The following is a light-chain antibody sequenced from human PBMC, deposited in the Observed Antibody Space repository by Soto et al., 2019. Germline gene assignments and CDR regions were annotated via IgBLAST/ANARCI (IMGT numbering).Light chain of an antibody. Sequence: QSVLTQPPSASGTPGQRVTISCSGSSSNIGSKYVDWYQQLPGTAPKLLIYSNNQRPSGVPDRFTGSKSGTSASLAISGLRSEDEADYYCATWDDSLSGPVFGGGTKLTVL. CDR2: SNN. J-gene: IGLJ3*02. CDR1: SSNIGSKY. V-gene: IGLV1-47*02. CDR3: ATWDDSLSGPV.